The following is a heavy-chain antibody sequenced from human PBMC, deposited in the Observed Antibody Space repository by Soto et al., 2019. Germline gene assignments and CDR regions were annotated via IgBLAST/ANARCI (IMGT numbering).Heavy chain of an antibody. CDR3: ARDKRIMITFGGVIVSPPDY. CDR2: ISSSGSTI. D-gene: IGHD3-16*02. Sequence: QVQLVESGGGLVKPGGSLRLSCAASGFTFSDYYMSWIRQAPGKGLEWVSYISSSGSTIYYADSVKGRFTISRDNAKNSLYLKMSSMRAEDTAVYYCARDKRIMITFGGVIVSPPDYWGQGTLVTVSS. CDR1: GFTFSDYY. V-gene: IGHV3-11*01. J-gene: IGHJ4*02.